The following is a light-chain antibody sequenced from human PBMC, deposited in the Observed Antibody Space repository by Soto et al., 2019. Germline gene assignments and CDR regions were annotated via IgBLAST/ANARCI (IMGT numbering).Light chain of an antibody. V-gene: IGKV1-39*01. CDR2: AAS. Sequence: DIQMTQSPSSLSASIGDRVTITCRASHSISNSLNWYQQKVGRAPKVLIYAASNLQSGVPSRFSGSGSGTDFTLTISSLQPEDFATYYCQQSYTTPSFGGGTKV. CDR1: HSISNS. J-gene: IGKJ4*01. CDR3: QQSYTTPS.